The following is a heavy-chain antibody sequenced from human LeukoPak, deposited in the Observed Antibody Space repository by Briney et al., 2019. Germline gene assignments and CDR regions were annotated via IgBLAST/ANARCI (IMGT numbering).Heavy chain of an antibody. V-gene: IGHV1-3*01. J-gene: IGHJ4*02. CDR3: ARQMPLGEFDY. D-gene: IGHD2-2*01. CDR2: ISGGNGNT. CDR1: GYTFTTYA. Sequence: ASVKVSCKASGYTFTTYAMHWVRQAPGQRLEWMGWISGGNGNTRYSRKFQGRVTFTRDTSASTAYMELSSLRSEDTAVYYCARQMPLGEFDYWGQGTLVTVSS.